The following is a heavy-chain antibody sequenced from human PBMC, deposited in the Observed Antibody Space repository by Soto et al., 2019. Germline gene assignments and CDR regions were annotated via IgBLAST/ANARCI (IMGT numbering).Heavy chain of an antibody. D-gene: IGHD1-1*01. CDR3: ERVGLEQSAQYGMDV. CDR2: FYPGDSDN. V-gene: IGHV5-51*01. J-gene: IGHJ6*02. Sequence: GESLKSSCNGSGYRFTNYWIGWVRQMPGKVLELMGIFYPGDSDNRYSPSFQGQVTMSADTSTSTAYLQWNSLKASDTAIYFCERVGLEQSAQYGMDVWGQGTTVTVSS. CDR1: GYRFTNYW.